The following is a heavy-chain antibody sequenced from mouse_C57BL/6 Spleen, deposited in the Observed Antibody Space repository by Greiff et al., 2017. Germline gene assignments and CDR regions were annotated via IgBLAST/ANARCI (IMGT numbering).Heavy chain of an antibody. Sequence: EVHLVESGGGLVQPGGSLKLSCAASGFTFSDYGMAWVRQAPRKGPEWVAFISNLAYSIYYADTVTGRFTISRENAKNTLYLEMSSLRSEDTAMYYCARLSYYYGSSSDYFDYWGQGTTLTVSS. V-gene: IGHV5-15*01. CDR2: ISNLAYSI. J-gene: IGHJ2*01. CDR1: GFTFSDYG. D-gene: IGHD1-1*01. CDR3: ARLSYYYGSSSDYFDY.